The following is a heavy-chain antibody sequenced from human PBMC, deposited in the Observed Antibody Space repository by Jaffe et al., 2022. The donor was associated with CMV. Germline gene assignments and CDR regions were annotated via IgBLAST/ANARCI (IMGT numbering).Heavy chain of an antibody. D-gene: IGHD2-21*02. CDR1: GGSVNSYA. J-gene: IGHJ6*02. V-gene: IGHV1-69*06. CDR3: ATGPTEAATALQSTPYYFYYGMDV. Sequence: QVQLVQSGAEVTKPGSSVKVSCKASGGSVNSYAVSWVRQAPGQGLEWLGAIIPIFGTANYAQRFQGGVNITADTVSRTVYMELNSLRSEDTAVYYCATGPTEAATALQSTPYYFYYGMDVWGQGTTVTVSS. CDR2: IIPIFGTA.